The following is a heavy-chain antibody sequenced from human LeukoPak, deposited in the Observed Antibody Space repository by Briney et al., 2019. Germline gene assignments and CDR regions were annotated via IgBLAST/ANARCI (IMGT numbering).Heavy chain of an antibody. J-gene: IGHJ1*01. Sequence: GASVKVSCKASGGTFSSYAISWVRQAPGQGLEWMGGIIPIFGTANYAQKFQGRVTITADKPTSTAYMELSSLRSEDTAVYYCARSKDTIAAAGKRYFQHWGQGTLVTVSS. V-gene: IGHV1-69*06. CDR3: ARSKDTIAAAGKRYFQH. CDR2: IIPIFGTA. D-gene: IGHD6-13*01. CDR1: GGTFSSYA.